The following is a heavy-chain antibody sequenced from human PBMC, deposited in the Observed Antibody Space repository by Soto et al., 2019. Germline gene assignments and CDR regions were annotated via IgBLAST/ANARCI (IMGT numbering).Heavy chain of an antibody. CDR3: ARGETAMVTGDYYYYGMDV. CDR2: ISAYNGNT. CDR1: GYTFTSYG. J-gene: IGHJ6*02. V-gene: IGHV1-18*04. Sequence: GASVKVSCKASGYTFTSYGISCVRQAPGQGLEWMGWISAYNGNTNYAQKLQGRVTMTTDTSTSTAYMELRSLRSDDTAVYYCARGETAMVTGDYYYYGMDVWGQGTTVTVS. D-gene: IGHD5-18*01.